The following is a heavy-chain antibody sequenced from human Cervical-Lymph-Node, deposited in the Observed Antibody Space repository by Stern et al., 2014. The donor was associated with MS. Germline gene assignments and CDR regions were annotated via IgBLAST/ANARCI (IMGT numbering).Heavy chain of an antibody. CDR3: ARAPLRHFRHYTYDASAYRSGMDV. Sequence: QVQLVESGGGVVQPGRSLRLSCAASGFTFTDYAIHWVRQAPGRGLEWVAVISYDGNFKYYADSMEGRFTISRDNSRNTVSLQINSPSADDTAVYFCARAPLRHFRHYTYDASAYRSGMDVWGQGTTVIVSS. CDR2: ISYDGNFK. V-gene: IGHV3-30*01. J-gene: IGHJ6*02. CDR1: GFTFTDYA. D-gene: IGHD3-16*01.